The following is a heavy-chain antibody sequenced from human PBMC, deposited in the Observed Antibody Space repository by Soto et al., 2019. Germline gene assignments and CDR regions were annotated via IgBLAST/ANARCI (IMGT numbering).Heavy chain of an antibody. CDR1: GFTFSSYG. J-gene: IGHJ4*02. D-gene: IGHD4-17*01. Sequence: GGSLRLSCAASGFTFSSYGMHWVRQAPGKGLEWVAVISYDGSNKYYADSVKGRFTISRDNSKNTLYLQMNSLRAEDTAVYYCAKEWMDTTYGDYSNTDYWGQGTLVTVSS. V-gene: IGHV3-30*18. CDR3: AKEWMDTTYGDYSNTDY. CDR2: ISYDGSNK.